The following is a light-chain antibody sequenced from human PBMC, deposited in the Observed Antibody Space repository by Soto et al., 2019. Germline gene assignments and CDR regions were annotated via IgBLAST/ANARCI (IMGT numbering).Light chain of an antibody. V-gene: IGKV1-5*01. CDR1: QTISSW. CDR2: DAS. Sequence: DIQMTQSPSTLSGSVGDRVTITCRASQTISSWLAWYQQKPGRAPKLLIYDASTLESWVPSRFSGSGSGTEFTLTISSLQPDDFATYYCQQYSAKWAFGQGTKVDI. J-gene: IGKJ1*01. CDR3: QQYSAKWA.